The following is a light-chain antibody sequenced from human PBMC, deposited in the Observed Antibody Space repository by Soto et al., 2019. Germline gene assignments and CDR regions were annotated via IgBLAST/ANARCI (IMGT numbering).Light chain of an antibody. J-gene: IGKJ1*01. CDR2: DAS. CDR3: QQRSNWPRT. V-gene: IGKV3-11*01. CDR1: QSVSSY. Sequence: EIVLTQSPATLSLSPGERATLSCRASQSVSSYLAWYQQKPDQAPTLLIDDASNRATGIPARFSGSGSGTDFTLTISSLEPEDFAVYYCQQRSNWPRTFGQGTKVEIK.